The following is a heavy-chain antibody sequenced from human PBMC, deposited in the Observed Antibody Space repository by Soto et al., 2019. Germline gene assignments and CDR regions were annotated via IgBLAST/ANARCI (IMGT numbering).Heavy chain of an antibody. CDR3: ARDRDGYNPFDY. CDR1: GFTFSSYE. CDR2: ISSSGSTI. V-gene: IGHV3-48*03. Sequence: GGSLRLSCAASGFTFSSYEMNWVRQAPGKGLEWVSYISSSGSTIYYADSVKGRFTISRDNAKNSLYLQMNSLRAEDTAVYYCARDRDGYNPFDYWGQGTLVTVSS. J-gene: IGHJ4*02. D-gene: IGHD5-12*01.